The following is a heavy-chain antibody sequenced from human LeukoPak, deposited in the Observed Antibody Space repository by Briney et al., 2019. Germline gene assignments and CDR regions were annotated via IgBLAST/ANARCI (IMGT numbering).Heavy chain of an antibody. CDR3: ARDQYYYDSSGYYRFDY. CDR2: INHSGST. Sequence: SETLSLTCAVYGGSFSGYYWSWIRQPPGKGLEWIGEINHSGSTNYNPSLKSRVTISVDTSKDQFSLKLSSVTAADTAVYYCARDQYYYDSSGYYRFDYWGQGTLVTVSS. CDR1: GGSFSGYY. J-gene: IGHJ4*02. D-gene: IGHD3-22*01. V-gene: IGHV4-34*01.